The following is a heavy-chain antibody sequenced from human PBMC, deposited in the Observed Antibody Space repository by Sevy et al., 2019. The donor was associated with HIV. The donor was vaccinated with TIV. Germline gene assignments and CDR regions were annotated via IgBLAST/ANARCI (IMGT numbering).Heavy chain of an antibody. CDR3: VKERVGYISSWYYFDY. V-gene: IGHV3-23*01. D-gene: IGHD6-13*01. J-gene: IGHJ4*02. Sequence: ASVKVSCAVSGFTVNTYAMCWVRQAPGKGLEWVAVINNSGGSTDYADSVRGRFSISRDNPNVYLEMNSLRVEDTAVYYCVKERVGYISSWYYFDYWGQGTLVTVSS. CDR2: INNSGGST. CDR1: GFTVNTYA.